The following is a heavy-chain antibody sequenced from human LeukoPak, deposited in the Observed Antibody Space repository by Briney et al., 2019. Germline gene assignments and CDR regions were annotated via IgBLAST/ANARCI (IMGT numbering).Heavy chain of an antibody. CDR2: IIPILGIA. V-gene: IGHV1-69*04. Sequence: ASVKVSCKASGGTFSSYAISWVRQAPGQGLERMGRIIPILGIANYAQKFQGRVTITADKSTSTAYMELSSLRSEDTAVYYCARRAVAGPSFDYWGQGTLVTVSS. D-gene: IGHD6-19*01. CDR1: GGTFSSYA. CDR3: ARRAVAGPSFDY. J-gene: IGHJ4*02.